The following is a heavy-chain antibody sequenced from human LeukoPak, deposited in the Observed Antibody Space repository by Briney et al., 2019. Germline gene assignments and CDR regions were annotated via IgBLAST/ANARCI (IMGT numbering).Heavy chain of an antibody. Sequence: PSETLSLTCTVTGCSISSDYWNWIRQPPGKGLEWIGYFSYSGSAKYNPSLKTTVTISRDTSKSQFSLKLTSVTAADTAVYYCARGQPSVTTFVYSGQGTLVSVSS. V-gene: IGHV4-59*01. D-gene: IGHD4-17*01. CDR3: ARGQPSVTTFVY. CDR1: GCSISSDY. J-gene: IGHJ4*02. CDR2: FSYSGSA.